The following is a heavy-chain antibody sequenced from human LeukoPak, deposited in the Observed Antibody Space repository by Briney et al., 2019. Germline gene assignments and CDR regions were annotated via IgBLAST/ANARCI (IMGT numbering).Heavy chain of an antibody. J-gene: IGHJ5*02. CDR3: ARDLGYNSAS. Sequence: GGSLRLSCAASGFTFTNYWMHCVRQVPGKGLVWVSHINHDGSSTNYADSVKGRFTISRDNAKNTLYLQMNSLTAEDTAVYYCARDLGYNSASWGQGTLVTVSS. CDR2: INHDGSST. V-gene: IGHV3-74*01. CDR1: GFTFTNYW. D-gene: IGHD5-18*01.